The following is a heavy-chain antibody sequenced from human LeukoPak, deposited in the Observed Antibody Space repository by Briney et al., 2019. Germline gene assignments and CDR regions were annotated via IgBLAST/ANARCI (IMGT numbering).Heavy chain of an antibody. CDR1: GFTFSSYA. CDR3: FQAEDGIRDES. V-gene: IGHV3-23*01. CDR2: ISGSGGST. D-gene: IGHD5-24*01. Sequence: GGSLRLCCAASGFTFSSYAMSWIRQAPGKGLEWVSAISGSGGSTYYADSVKGRFTISRDNSKNTLYLQMNSLRAEDTALYFFFQAEDGIRDESWGQGTLVTVSS. J-gene: IGHJ5*02.